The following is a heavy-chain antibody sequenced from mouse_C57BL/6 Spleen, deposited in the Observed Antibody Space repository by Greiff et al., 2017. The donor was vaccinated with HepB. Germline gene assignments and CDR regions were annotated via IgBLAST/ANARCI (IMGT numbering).Heavy chain of an antibody. Sequence: QVQLQQPGAELVKPGASVKLSCKASGYTFTSYWMHWVKQRPGRGLEWIGRIDPNSGGTKYNEKFKSKATLTVDKPSSTAYMQLSSLTSEDSAVYYCARSFGDGYYVGYYAMDYWGQGTSVTVSS. J-gene: IGHJ4*01. D-gene: IGHD2-3*01. CDR1: GYTFTSYW. CDR3: ARSFGDGYYVGYYAMDY. V-gene: IGHV1-72*01. CDR2: IDPNSGGT.